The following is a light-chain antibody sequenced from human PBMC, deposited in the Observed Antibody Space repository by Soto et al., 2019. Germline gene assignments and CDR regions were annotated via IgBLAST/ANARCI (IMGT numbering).Light chain of an antibody. CDR1: QSISSW. CDR2: KAS. J-gene: IGKJ5*01. V-gene: IGKV1-5*03. Sequence: DIQMTQSPSTLAASVGDRVTITCRASQSISSWLAWYQQKPGKAPKLLIYKASTLKSGVPSRFSGSGSETDFTLTISRLEPEDFALYYCQQYGSSAPITFGQGARLRL. CDR3: QQYGSSAPIT.